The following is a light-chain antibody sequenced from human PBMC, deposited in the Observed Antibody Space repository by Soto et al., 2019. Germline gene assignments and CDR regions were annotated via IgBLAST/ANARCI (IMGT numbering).Light chain of an antibody. V-gene: IGKV3-15*01. CDR1: QRISSN. J-gene: IGKJ1*01. CDR3: QQYNSYS. Sequence: EIVMTQSPATLSVSPGERATLSCRARQRISSNLAWYQQKPGQAPRLLIYGTSTRATGIPARFSGSGSGTEFTLTISSLQPDDFATYYCQQYNSYSFGQGTKVDIK. CDR2: GTS.